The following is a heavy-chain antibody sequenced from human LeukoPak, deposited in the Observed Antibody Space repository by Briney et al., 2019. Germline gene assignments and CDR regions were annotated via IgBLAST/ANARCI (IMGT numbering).Heavy chain of an antibody. CDR2: IYYSGST. J-gene: IGHJ4*02. Sequence: SETLSLTCTVSGGSVSSGSYYWSWIRQPPGKGLEWIGYIYYSGSTNYNPSLKSRVTISVDTSKNQFSLKPSSVTAADTAVYYCARAPRIAVAGTPLDYWGQGTLVTVSS. D-gene: IGHD6-19*01. CDR3: ARAPRIAVAGTPLDY. CDR1: GGSVSSGSYY. V-gene: IGHV4-61*01.